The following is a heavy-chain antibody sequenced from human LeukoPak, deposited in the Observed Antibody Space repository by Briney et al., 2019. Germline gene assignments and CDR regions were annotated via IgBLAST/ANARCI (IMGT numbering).Heavy chain of an antibody. CDR2: INPNSGGT. D-gene: IGHD5-18*01. CDR3: ARDPDTAMVIGDYYGMDV. J-gene: IGHJ6*02. V-gene: IGHV1-2*02. CDR1: GYTFTGYY. Sequence: GASVKVSCKASGYTFTGYYMHWVRQAPGQGLEWMGWINPNSGGTNYAQKFQGRVTMTRDTSISTAYMELSRLRSDDTAVYYCARDPDTAMVIGDYYGMDVWGQGTTVTVSS.